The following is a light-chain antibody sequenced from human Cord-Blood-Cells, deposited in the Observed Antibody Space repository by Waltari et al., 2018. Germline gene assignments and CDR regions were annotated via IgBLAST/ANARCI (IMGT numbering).Light chain of an antibody. CDR2: DVS. Sequence: QSALTQPASVSGSPGQPITISCTGTSSDVVGYNYVSWYQQHPGKAPKLMIYDVSNRRSGVSNRFSGSKSGNTASLTISGLQAEDEADYCCSSYTSSSTYVFGTGTKVTVL. J-gene: IGLJ1*01. CDR1: SSDVVGYNY. V-gene: IGLV2-14*01. CDR3: SSYTSSSTYV.